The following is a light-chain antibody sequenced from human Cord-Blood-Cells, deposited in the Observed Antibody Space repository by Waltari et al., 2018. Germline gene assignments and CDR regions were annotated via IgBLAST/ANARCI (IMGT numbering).Light chain of an antibody. CDR1: QDISKY. J-gene: IGKJ5*01. CDR3: QQYDNLLIT. Sequence: QMTQSPSSLSASVRDRVTSTCQASQDISKYLNGYQQKPGKAPKLLIYDASNLETGVPSRFSGSGSGTDFTFTISSLQPEDIATYYCQQYDNLLITFGQGTRLEIK. CDR2: DAS. V-gene: IGKV1-33*01.